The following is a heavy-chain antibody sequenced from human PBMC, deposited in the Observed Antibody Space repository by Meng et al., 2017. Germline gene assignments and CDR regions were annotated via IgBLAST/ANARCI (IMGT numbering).Heavy chain of an antibody. CDR1: GYTLTELS. CDR2: FDPEDGET. J-gene: IGHJ3*02. V-gene: IGHV1-24*01. CDR3: ATDHPFGPNAFDI. Sequence: SVTVSCQVSGYTLTELSMHWVRQAPGKGLEWMGGFDPEDGETIYAQKFQGRVTMTEDTSTDTAYMELSSLRSEDTAVYYCATDHPFGPNAFDIWGQGTMVTVSS. D-gene: IGHD3-16*01.